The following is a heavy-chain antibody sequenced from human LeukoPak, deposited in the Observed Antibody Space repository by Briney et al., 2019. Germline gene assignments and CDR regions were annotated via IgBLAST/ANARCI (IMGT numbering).Heavy chain of an antibody. CDR1: GGSFSGYY. Sequence: SETLSLTCAVYGGSFSGYYWSWIRQPPGKGLEWIGEINHSGSTNYNPSLKSRVTISVDTSKNQFSLKLSSVTAADTAVYYCAGGRSRIRYFDYWGQGTLVTVSS. CDR3: AGGRSRIRYFDY. V-gene: IGHV4-34*01. J-gene: IGHJ4*02. CDR2: INHSGST.